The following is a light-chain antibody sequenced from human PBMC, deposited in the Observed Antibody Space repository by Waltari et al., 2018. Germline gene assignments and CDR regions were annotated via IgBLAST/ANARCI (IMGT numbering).Light chain of an antibody. Sequence: DVLLTQTPSSLSASIGDKVTITCRASQYIANFLNWYQHMPGKAPRLLIHDASSLQPGVSSRFSGSTSGTDFILTIDNLQPEDFATYYCQQGYKSPPTFGPGTKVDV. CDR1: QYIANF. CDR3: QQGYKSPPT. J-gene: IGKJ3*01. V-gene: IGKV1-39*01. CDR2: DAS.